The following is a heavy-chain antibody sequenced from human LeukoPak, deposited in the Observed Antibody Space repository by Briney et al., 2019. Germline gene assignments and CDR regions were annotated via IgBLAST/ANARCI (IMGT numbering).Heavy chain of an antibody. D-gene: IGHD2-2*01. J-gene: IGHJ6*03. CDR2: ISNSGSTI. CDR3: AKNPGYCSSTSCYRSSGYYYYMDV. Sequence: GGSLRLSCAASGFTFSSYEMNWVRQAPGKGLEWVSYISNSGSTIYSADSVKGRFTISRDNAKNSLYLQMNSLRAEDTAVYYCAKNPGYCSSTSCYRSSGYYYYMDVWGKGTTVTVSS. CDR1: GFTFSSYE. V-gene: IGHV3-48*03.